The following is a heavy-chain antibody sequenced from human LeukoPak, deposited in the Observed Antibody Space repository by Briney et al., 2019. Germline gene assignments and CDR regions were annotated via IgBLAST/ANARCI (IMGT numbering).Heavy chain of an antibody. CDR2: IYYSGST. V-gene: IGHV4-59*01. CDR3: ARSVDVVATTPLDY. J-gene: IGHJ4*02. D-gene: IGHD5-12*01. Sequence: SETLSLTCTVSGGSISSYYWSWIRQPPGKGLEWIGYIYYSGSTNYNPSLKSRVTISVDTSKNQFSLKLSSVTAADTAVYYCARSVDVVATTPLDYWGQGTLVTVSS. CDR1: GGSISSYY.